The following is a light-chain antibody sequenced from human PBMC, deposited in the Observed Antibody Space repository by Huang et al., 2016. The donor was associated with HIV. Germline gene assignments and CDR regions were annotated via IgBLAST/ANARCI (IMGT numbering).Light chain of an antibody. Sequence: DILMTQSPDFLAVSLGERATINCRSSRSVFYSSNNKNYLAWYQQKPGQPPKRLIHWASTRQSGVPDRFSGSGSGTDFTLTISSLQAEDVAIYYCQQYYTSPFTFGPGTKVDVK. CDR1: RSVFYSSNNKNY. CDR2: WAS. J-gene: IGKJ3*01. CDR3: QQYYTSPFT. V-gene: IGKV4-1*01.